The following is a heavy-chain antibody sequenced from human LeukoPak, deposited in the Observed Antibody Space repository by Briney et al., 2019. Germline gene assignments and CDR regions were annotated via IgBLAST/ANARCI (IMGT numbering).Heavy chain of an antibody. J-gene: IGHJ4*02. CDR3: ARGYFVRRVVVTATSYYFDY. D-gene: IGHD2-21*02. Sequence: ASVKVSCKASGYTFTSYDINWVRQATGQGLEWMGWMNPNSGNTGYAQKFQGRVTMTRNTSISTAYMELSSLRSEDTAVYYCARGYFVRRVVVTATSYYFDYWGQGTLVTVSS. CDR1: GYTFTSYD. V-gene: IGHV1-8*01. CDR2: MNPNSGNT.